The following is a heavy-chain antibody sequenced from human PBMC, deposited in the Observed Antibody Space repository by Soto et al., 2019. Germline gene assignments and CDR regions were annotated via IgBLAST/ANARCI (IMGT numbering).Heavy chain of an antibody. V-gene: IGHV3-30-3*01. Sequence: GGSLRLSCAASGFTFSSYAMHWVRQAPGKGLEWVAVISYDGSNKYYADSVKGRFTISRDNSKNTLYLQMNSLRAEDTAVYYCARSRELLMFVDYWGQGTLVTVSS. CDR1: GFTFSSYA. J-gene: IGHJ4*02. D-gene: IGHD1-26*01. CDR2: ISYDGSNK. CDR3: ARSRELLMFVDY.